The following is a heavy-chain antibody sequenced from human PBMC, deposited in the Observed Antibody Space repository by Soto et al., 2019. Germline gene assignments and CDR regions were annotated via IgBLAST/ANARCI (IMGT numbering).Heavy chain of an antibody. V-gene: IGHV4-30-4*01. CDR3: ARDPYGGRFGESRWFDP. J-gene: IGHJ5*02. CDR1: GGSISGGDYY. Sequence: TLSLTCTVSGGSISGGDYYWSWIRQPPGKGLEWIGYIYYSGSTYYNPSLKSRVTISVDTSKNQFSLKLSSVTAADTAVYYCARDPYGGRFGESRWFDPWGQGTLVTVSS. D-gene: IGHD3-10*01. CDR2: IYYSGST.